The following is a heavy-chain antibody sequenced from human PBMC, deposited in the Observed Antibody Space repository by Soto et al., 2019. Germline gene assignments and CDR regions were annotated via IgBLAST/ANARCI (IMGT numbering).Heavy chain of an antibody. J-gene: IGHJ4*02. CDR1: GFTFSSYA. D-gene: IGHD3-3*01. CDR3: MTPAIFNDY. V-gene: IGHV3-23*01. CDR2: ISGSGGST. Sequence: GGSLRLSCAASGFTFSSYAMSWVRQAPGKGLEWVSAISGSGGSTYYADSVKGRFTISGDNSKNTLYLQMNSLRAEDTAVYLCMTPAIFNDYWGQGTLVTVSS.